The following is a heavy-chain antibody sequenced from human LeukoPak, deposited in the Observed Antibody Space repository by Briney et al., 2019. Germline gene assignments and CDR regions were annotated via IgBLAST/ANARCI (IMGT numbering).Heavy chain of an antibody. Sequence: PSETLSLTCAVYGGSFSGYYWSWIRQPPGKGLEWIGEINHSGSTNYNPSLKSRVTISVDTSKNQFSLKLSSVTAADTAVYYCACLDYGSSSPFDYWGQGTLVTVSS. D-gene: IGHD6-13*01. CDR1: GGSFSGYY. V-gene: IGHV4-34*01. CDR2: INHSGST. CDR3: ACLDYGSSSPFDY. J-gene: IGHJ4*02.